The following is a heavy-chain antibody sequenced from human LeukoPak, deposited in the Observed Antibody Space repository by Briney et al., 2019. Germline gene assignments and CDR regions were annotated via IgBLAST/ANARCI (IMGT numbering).Heavy chain of an antibody. CDR2: ISSSGSTI. D-gene: IGHD2-2*01. V-gene: IGHV3-11*01. CDR1: GFTFSDYY. J-gene: IGHJ3*02. CDR3: ARDTTTVVPAAMRGVFDI. Sequence: GGSLRLSCAASGFTFSDYYMSWIRQAPGKGLEWVSYISSSGSTIYYADSVKGRFTISRDDAKNSLYLQMNSLRAEDTAVYYCARDTTTVVPAAMRGVFDIWGQGTMVTVSS.